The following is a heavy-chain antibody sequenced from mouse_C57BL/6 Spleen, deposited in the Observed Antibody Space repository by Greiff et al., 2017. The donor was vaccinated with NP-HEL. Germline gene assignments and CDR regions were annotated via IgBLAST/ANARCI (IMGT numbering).Heavy chain of an antibody. CDR3: AREGYYYGSSYAMDY. Sequence: QVQLQQPGAELVRPGSSVKLSCKASGYTFTSYWMHWVKQRPIQGLEWIGNIDPSDSETHYNQKFKDKATLTVDKSSSTAYMQLSSLTSEDSAFYYCAREGYYYGSSYAMDYWGQGTSVTVSS. J-gene: IGHJ4*01. D-gene: IGHD1-1*01. V-gene: IGHV1-52*01. CDR2: IDPSDSET. CDR1: GYTFTSYW.